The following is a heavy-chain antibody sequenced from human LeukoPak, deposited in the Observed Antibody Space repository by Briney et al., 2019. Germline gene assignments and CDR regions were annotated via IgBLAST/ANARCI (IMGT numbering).Heavy chain of an antibody. CDR2: ISNSGSTI. Sequence: GGSLRLSCEASGIIFSSYSMNWVRQAPGKGLDWVSYISNSGSTIYYADSVKGRFTISRDNTKSSLYLQMNSLRAEDTAVYYCATGLQTNWGQGTLVTVSS. CDR3: ATGLQTN. J-gene: IGHJ4*02. D-gene: IGHD5-24*01. CDR1: GIIFSSYS. V-gene: IGHV3-48*04.